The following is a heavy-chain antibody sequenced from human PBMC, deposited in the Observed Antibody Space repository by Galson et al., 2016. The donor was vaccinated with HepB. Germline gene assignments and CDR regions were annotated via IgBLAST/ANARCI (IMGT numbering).Heavy chain of an antibody. CDR2: ISSSTYT. CDR1: GFTFSDYY. V-gene: IGHV3-11*05. D-gene: IGHD1-26*01. Sequence: SLRLSCAASGFTFSDYYMSWIRQAPGKGLEWVSYISSSTYTNYADSVKGRFTISRDIAKSSLYLQMNSLRVEDTAVYYCARGEEGMDVCGQGTTVTVSS. CDR3: ARGEEGMDV. J-gene: IGHJ6*02.